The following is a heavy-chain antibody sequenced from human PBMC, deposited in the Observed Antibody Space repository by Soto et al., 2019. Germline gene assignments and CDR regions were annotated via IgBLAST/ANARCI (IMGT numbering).Heavy chain of an antibody. D-gene: IGHD3-9*01. CDR2: IYYSGST. V-gene: IGHV4-39*07. J-gene: IGHJ3*02. CDR1: GGSISSSIYY. Sequence: SETLSLTCTVSGGSISSSIYYWGWIRQPPGKGLEWIGSIYYSGSTYYNPSLKSRVTISVDTSKKQFSLKLASVTAADTAVYYCARYFDWPSAFDIWGQGTMVTVSS. CDR3: ARYFDWPSAFDI.